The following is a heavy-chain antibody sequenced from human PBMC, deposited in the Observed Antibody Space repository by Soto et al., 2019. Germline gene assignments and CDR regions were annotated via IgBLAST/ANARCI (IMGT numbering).Heavy chain of an antibody. CDR3: ARDSSITPRPLDY. Sequence: PGGPLKVSCAASGFTCRDYYISGIRQAPGKGLEWVSYISSTGSYAKYADSVRGRFTISRDNAKNSLYLQMNSLRAEDTAVYYCARDSSITPRPLDYWGQGTPVTVSS. CDR2: ISSTGSYA. V-gene: IGHV3-11*06. J-gene: IGHJ4*02. D-gene: IGHD6-6*01. CDR1: GFTCRDYY.